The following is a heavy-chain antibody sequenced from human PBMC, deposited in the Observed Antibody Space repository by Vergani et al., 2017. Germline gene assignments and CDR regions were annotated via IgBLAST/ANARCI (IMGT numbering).Heavy chain of an antibody. J-gene: IGHJ4*02. CDR2: IHTADSDT. CDR1: GYSFTNYW. D-gene: IGHD3-22*01. Sequence: EVQLVQSGAEVKTPGESLKISCQISGYSFTNYWIGWVRQMPGKGLEWMGIIHTADSDTRYSPSFQGQVTIAVDKSISTAYLQRSSLRASDSAMYYCARLYGRDSSGGKYFDYWGQGTLVTVSS. V-gene: IGHV5-51*01. CDR3: ARLYGRDSSGGKYFDY.